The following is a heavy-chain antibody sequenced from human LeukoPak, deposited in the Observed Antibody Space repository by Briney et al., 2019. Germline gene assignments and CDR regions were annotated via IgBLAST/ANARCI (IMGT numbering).Heavy chain of an antibody. J-gene: IGHJ4*02. CDR1: GGSISSYY. CDR2: IYYSGST. CDR3: ARSGYSSYQGFDY. D-gene: IGHD5-12*01. V-gene: IGHV4-59*01. Sequence: PSETLSLTCTVSGGSISSYYWSWIRQPPGKGLEWIGYIYYSGSTNYNPSLKSRVTISVDTSKNQFSLKLSSVTAADTAVYYCARSGYSSYQGFDYWGQGTLVTVSS.